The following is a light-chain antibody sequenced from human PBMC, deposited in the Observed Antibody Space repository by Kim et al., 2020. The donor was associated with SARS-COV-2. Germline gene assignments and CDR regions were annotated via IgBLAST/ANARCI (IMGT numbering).Light chain of an antibody. Sequence: SYELTQPPSVSVAPGQTARITCGGNNIGGHSVHWYQQKPGQAPVLVMYSDSDRPSGIPERFSGSKSAKTATLTISRVEAGDEADYYCPVGGSDTDHYVFG. V-gene: IGLV3-21*01. CDR2: SDS. CDR3: PVGGSDTDHYV. CDR1: NIGGHS. J-gene: IGLJ1*01.